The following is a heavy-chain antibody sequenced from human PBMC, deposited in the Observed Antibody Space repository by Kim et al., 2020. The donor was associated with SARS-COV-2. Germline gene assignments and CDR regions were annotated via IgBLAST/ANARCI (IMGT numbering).Heavy chain of an antibody. V-gene: IGHV4-59*09. CDR3: ARGLEGYSSGWYWDY. J-gene: IGHJ4*02. Sequence: PSLKSRVTISVDTSKNQFSLKLSSVTAADTAVYYCARGLEGYSSGWYWDYWGQGTLVTVPS. D-gene: IGHD6-19*01.